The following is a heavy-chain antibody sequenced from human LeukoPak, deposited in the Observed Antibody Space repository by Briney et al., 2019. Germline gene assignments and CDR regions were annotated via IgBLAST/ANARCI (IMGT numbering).Heavy chain of an antibody. D-gene: IGHD5-18*01. J-gene: IGHJ4*02. CDR3: ARYSYGFGTFDY. CDR1: GYTFTGYY. CDR2: INPNSGGT. Sequence: ASVKVSCKASGYTFTGYYMHWVRQAPGQGLEWMGRINPNSGGTSYAQKFQGRVTMTRDTSISTAYMELSRLRSDDTAVYYCARYSYGFGTFDYWGQGTLVTVSS. V-gene: IGHV1-2*06.